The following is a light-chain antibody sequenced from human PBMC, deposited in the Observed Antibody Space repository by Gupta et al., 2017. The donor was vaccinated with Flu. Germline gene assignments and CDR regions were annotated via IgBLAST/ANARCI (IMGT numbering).Light chain of an antibody. CDR1: TLSNQY. CDR3: QSADNSGSFVI. CDR2: KDT. J-gene: IGLJ2*01. Sequence: SYELTQPPSVSVSPGQTARITCSGNTLSNQYTYWYQQKPGQAPVLIIFKDTERPSGIPERFSGSNSGTTVTLTISGVQAEDEAAYDCQSADNSGSFVIFGGGTRLTV. V-gene: IGLV3-25*03.